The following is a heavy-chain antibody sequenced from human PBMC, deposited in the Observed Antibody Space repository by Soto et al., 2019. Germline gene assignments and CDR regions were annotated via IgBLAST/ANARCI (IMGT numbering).Heavy chain of an antibody. CDR2: IIPIFGTA. V-gene: IGHV1-69*01. J-gene: IGHJ6*02. CDR1: GGTFSSYA. D-gene: IGHD2-2*01. Sequence: QVQLVQSGAEVKKPGSSVKVSCKASGGTFSSYAISWVRQAPGQGLEWMGGIIPIFGTANYAQKFQGRVTITADESTSTAYMELSSLRSEDTDVYYCVSHLGYCSSTSCYYYYYYGMDVWGQGTTVTVSS. CDR3: VSHLGYCSSTSCYYYYYYGMDV.